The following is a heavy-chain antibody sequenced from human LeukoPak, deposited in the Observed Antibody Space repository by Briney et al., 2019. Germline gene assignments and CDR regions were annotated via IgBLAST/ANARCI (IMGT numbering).Heavy chain of an antibody. CDR1: GFTFSDYY. CDR2: ISSSGSTI. Sequence: GGSLGLSCAASGFTFSDYYMSWIRQAPGKGLEWVSYISSSGSTIYYADSVKGRFTISRDNAKNSLYLQMNSLRAEDTAVYYCARKGQKGYCSSTSCPPWYFDLWGRGTLVTVSS. CDR3: ARKGQKGYCSSTSCPPWYFDL. J-gene: IGHJ2*01. V-gene: IGHV3-11*01. D-gene: IGHD2-2*01.